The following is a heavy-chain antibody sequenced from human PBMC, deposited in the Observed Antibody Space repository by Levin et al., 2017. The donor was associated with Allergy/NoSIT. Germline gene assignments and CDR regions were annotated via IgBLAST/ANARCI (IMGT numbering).Heavy chain of an antibody. J-gene: IGHJ4*02. Sequence: GGSLRLSCTASGLTLRSFYMHWVRQPPGKGLVWVSYIKSDGTDTVYADSVKGRFTISRDNAKNTLYLQMNNLRAEDTAIYYCLFFGRVLSRDQGTLVTVSS. CDR2: IKSDGTDT. CDR1: GLTLRSFY. CDR3: LFFGRVLS. V-gene: IGHV3-74*01. D-gene: IGHD3-16*01.